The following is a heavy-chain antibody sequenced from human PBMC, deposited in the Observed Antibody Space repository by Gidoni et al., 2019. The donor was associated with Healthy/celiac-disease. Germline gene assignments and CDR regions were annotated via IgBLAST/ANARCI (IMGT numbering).Heavy chain of an antibody. CDR1: GGTFSSYT. CDR2: IIPILGIA. J-gene: IGHJ4*02. D-gene: IGHD5-18*01. V-gene: IGHV1-69*08. CDR3: ARDLRGYSYGYPY. Sequence: QVQLVQSGAAVKKPGSSVKVSCKASGGTFSSYTISWVRQAPGQGLEWMGRIIPILGIANYAQKFQGRVTITADKSTSTAYMELSSLRSEDTAVYYCARDLRGYSYGYPYWGQGTLVTVSS.